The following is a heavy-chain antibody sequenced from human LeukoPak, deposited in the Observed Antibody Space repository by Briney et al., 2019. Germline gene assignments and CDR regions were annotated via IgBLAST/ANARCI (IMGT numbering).Heavy chain of an antibody. CDR1: GFTFSRYS. Sequence: GGSLRLSCAASGFTFSRYSFNWVRQAPGKGLEWVSYISGSGSSIYYADSVEGRFTISRDNAKHSLCLQMNSLRAEDTAVYYCARDDVLSLGISFDLWGRGTLVTVSS. CDR3: ARDDVLSLGISFDL. V-gene: IGHV3-48*04. J-gene: IGHJ2*01. D-gene: IGHD3-10*02. CDR2: ISGSGSSI.